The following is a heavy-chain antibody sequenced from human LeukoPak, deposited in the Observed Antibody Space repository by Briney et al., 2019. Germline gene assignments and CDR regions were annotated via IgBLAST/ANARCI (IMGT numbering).Heavy chain of an antibody. CDR3: ARRNSYGFNFDY. D-gene: IGHD5-18*01. J-gene: IGHJ4*02. CDR1: LGTFISYV. V-gene: IGHV1-69*05. CDR2: IIPILGTP. Sequence: AAVKVSCKASLGTFISYVISWVRQAPGQGGEGVGWIIPILGTPNYAQKFQGRGTITTDEFTRTAYMELSSLRSEDTAVYYCARRNSYGFNFDYWGPRTLVTVSS.